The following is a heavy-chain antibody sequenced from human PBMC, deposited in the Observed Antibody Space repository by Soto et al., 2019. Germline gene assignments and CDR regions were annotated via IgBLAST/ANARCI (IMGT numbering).Heavy chain of an antibody. Sequence: QVQLVESGGGVVQPGMSLRLSCAASGFTCSSYGMHWVRQAPGKGLERVAVISYDGSNKNYADSVKGRFTISRDNSKNTQYLQMNSLRAEDTAVYYCAKEVWSGPMDVWGQGTTVTVS. CDR1: GFTCSSYG. D-gene: IGHD3-3*01. CDR2: ISYDGSNK. J-gene: IGHJ6*02. CDR3: AKEVWSGPMDV. V-gene: IGHV3-30*18.